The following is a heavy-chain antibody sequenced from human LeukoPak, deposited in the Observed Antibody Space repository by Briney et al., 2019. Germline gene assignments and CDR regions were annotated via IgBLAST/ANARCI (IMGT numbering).Heavy chain of an antibody. CDR3: ANARMVDAFDI. CDR2: INHSGST. Sequence: EWIGEINHSGSTNYNPSLKSRVTISVDTSKNQFSLKLSSVTAADTAVYYCANARMVDAFDIWGQGTMVTVSS. D-gene: IGHD2-15*01. V-gene: IGHV4-34*01. J-gene: IGHJ3*02.